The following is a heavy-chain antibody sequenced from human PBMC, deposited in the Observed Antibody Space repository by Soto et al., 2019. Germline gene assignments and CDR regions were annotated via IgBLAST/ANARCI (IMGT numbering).Heavy chain of an antibody. V-gene: IGHV3-23*01. CDR3: ARESEDLTSNFDY. CDR2: ISGSGGST. CDR1: GFTFSSYA. Sequence: PGGSLRLSCAASGFTFSSYAMTWVRQAPGKGLEWVSAISGSGGSTYYADSVKGRFTISRDNAKNSLYLEMNSLRAEDTAVYYCARESEDLTSNFDYWGQGTLVTVSS. J-gene: IGHJ4*02.